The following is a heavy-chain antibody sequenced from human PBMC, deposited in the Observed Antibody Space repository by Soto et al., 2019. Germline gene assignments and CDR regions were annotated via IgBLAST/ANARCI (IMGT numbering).Heavy chain of an antibody. CDR3: ARIPFHYYDSSGYPWGAFDI. CDR2: IYYSGST. J-gene: IGHJ3*02. D-gene: IGHD3-22*01. V-gene: IGHV4-31*03. Sequence: KPSETLSLTCTVSGGSISSGGYYWSWIRQHPGKGLEWIGYIYYSGSTYYNPSLKSRVTISVDTSKNQFSLKLSSVTAADTAVYYCARIPFHYYDSSGYPWGAFDIWGQGTMVTVSS. CDR1: GGSISSGGYY.